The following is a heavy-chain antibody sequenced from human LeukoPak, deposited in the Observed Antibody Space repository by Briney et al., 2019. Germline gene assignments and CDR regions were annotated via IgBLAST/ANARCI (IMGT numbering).Heavy chain of an antibody. CDR2: VGGGGQRT. J-gene: IGHJ1*01. CDR3: ARAFVVGGYNSYFQH. CDR1: GLSFGAHA. Sequence: QPGGSLRLSCAASGLSFGAHAMHWVRQAPGMGLEWVSGVGGGGQRTHYADSVKGRFTISRDNSKNTLYLQMNSLRAEDTAVYYCARAFVVGGYNSYFQHWGQGTLVTVPS. V-gene: IGHV3-23*01. D-gene: IGHD5-24*01.